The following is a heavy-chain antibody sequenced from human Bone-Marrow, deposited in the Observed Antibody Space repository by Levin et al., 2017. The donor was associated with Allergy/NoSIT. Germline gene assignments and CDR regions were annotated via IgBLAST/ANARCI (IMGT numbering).Heavy chain of an antibody. Sequence: PGGSLRLSCAASGFTFDDYAMHWVRQAPGKGLEWVSLISWDGGSTYYADSVKGRFTISRDNSKNSLYLQMNSLRAEDTALYYCAKDMGGYSSSADYYYYGMDVWGQGTTVTVSS. CDR3: AKDMGGYSSSADYYYYGMDV. CDR1: GFTFDDYA. V-gene: IGHV3-43D*03. D-gene: IGHD6-6*01. CDR2: ISWDGGST. J-gene: IGHJ6*02.